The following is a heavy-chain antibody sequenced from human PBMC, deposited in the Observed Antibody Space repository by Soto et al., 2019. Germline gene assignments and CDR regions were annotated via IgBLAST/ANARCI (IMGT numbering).Heavy chain of an antibody. Sequence: SETLSLTCTVSGGSISSYYWSWIRQPAGKGLEWIGRIYTSGGTNYNPSLKSRVTMSVDTSKNQFSLKLSSVTAADTAVYYCAREKRDYYDSSGYVYYFDYWGQGTLVTVSS. CDR1: GGSISSYY. CDR3: AREKRDYYDSSGYVYYFDY. J-gene: IGHJ4*02. CDR2: IYTSGGT. V-gene: IGHV4-4*07. D-gene: IGHD3-22*01.